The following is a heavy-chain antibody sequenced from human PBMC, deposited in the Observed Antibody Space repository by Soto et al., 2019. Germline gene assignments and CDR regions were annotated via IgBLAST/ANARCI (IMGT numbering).Heavy chain of an antibody. J-gene: IGHJ4*02. V-gene: IGHV1-18*01. CDR2: ISAYNGNT. CDR1: GYTFTSYG. Sequence: QVQLVQSGAEVKKPGASVKVSCKASGYTFTSYGISWVRQAPGQGLEWMGWISAYNGNTNYAQKLQGRVTMTTDTTSSTANMDLSRMKSVDTALYYSARYFHGAAYYWGQGTLVTVSS. CDR3: ARYFHGAAYY. D-gene: IGHD2-15*01.